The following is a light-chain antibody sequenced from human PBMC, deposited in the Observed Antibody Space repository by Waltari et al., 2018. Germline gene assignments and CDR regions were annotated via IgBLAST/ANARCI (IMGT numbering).Light chain of an antibody. Sequence: QSVLTQPPSASGTPGQTVTISCSGSSSNVGSSTVSWYQQLPGTAPKLLIFSHNQRRSGVPDRCSGSKSGTSASLVISGLQSEDEADYFCAAWDDSLNGFYVFGTGTRVTVL. J-gene: IGLJ1*01. CDR2: SHN. CDR1: SSNVGSST. V-gene: IGLV1-44*01. CDR3: AAWDDSLNGFYV.